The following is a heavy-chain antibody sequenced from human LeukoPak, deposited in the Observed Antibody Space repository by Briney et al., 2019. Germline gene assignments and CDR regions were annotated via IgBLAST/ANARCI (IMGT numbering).Heavy chain of an antibody. Sequence: GGSLRLSCAASRFTFSSYWMHWLRQAPGKGLVWVSRINGDGRSTTSADSVKGRFTISRDNAKNTLYLQMNSLRGEDTAVYYCARGASSGYCFDYWGQGRLVTVSS. CDR2: INGDGRST. CDR1: RFTFSSYW. V-gene: IGHV3-74*01. J-gene: IGHJ4*02. D-gene: IGHD3-22*01. CDR3: ARGASSGYCFDY.